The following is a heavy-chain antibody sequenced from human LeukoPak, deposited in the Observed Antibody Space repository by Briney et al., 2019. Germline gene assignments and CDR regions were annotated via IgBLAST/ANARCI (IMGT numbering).Heavy chain of an antibody. CDR3: AKDISGGSYFGGDYYYYGMDV. Sequence: GGSLRLSCAASGFTFDDYAMHWVRQAPGKGLEWVSLISGDGGSTYYADSVKGRSTISRDNSKNSLYLQMNSLRTEDTALYYCAKDISGGSYFGGDYYYYGMDVWGQGTTVTVSS. CDR2: ISGDGGST. V-gene: IGHV3-43*02. CDR1: GFTFDDYA. D-gene: IGHD1-26*01. J-gene: IGHJ6*02.